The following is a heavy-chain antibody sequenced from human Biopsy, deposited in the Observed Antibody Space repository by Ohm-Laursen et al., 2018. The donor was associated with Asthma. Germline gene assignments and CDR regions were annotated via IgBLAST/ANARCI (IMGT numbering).Heavy chain of an antibody. J-gene: IGHJ4*02. CDR2: ISSSRSTI. D-gene: IGHD5-18*01. V-gene: IGHV3-48*02. CDR1: GFTFSSYS. CDR3: ARFKRGYSYGFAGVFDY. Sequence: SLRLSCAASGFTFSSYSMNWVRQAPGKGLEWVSYISSSRSTIYYADSVKGRFTISRDNAKNSLYLQMNSLRDEDTAVYYCARFKRGYSYGFAGVFDYWRQGPMDPVSS.